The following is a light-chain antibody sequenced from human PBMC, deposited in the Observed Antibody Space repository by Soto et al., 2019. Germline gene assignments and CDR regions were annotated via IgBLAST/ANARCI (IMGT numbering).Light chain of an antibody. Sequence: DIQMTQSPSSLSASVGDRVTITCRASQAIRNDLAWYQQKPGRAPKLLIYDASSLQSGVPSRFRGSTSGTEFTLTISSLQPDDFATYYCQHYNSYSEAFGQGTKVDNK. CDR3: QHYNSYSEA. J-gene: IGKJ1*01. V-gene: IGKV1-17*01. CDR1: QAIRND. CDR2: DAS.